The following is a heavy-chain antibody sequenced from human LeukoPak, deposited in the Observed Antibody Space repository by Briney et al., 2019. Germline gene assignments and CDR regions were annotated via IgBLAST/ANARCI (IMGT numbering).Heavy chain of an antibody. CDR3: AIDYDSSGYYQAS. CDR2: IYTSGST. J-gene: IGHJ5*02. Sequence: PSETLSLTCTVSGGSISSYYWSWIRQPAGKGLGWIGRIYTSGSTNYNPSLKSRVTMSVDTSKNQFSLKLSSVTAADTAVYYCAIDYDSSGYYQASWGQGTLVTVSS. V-gene: IGHV4-4*07. CDR1: GGSISSYY. D-gene: IGHD3-22*01.